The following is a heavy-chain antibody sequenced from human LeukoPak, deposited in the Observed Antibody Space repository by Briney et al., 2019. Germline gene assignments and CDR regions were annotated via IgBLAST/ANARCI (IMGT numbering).Heavy chain of an antibody. CDR1: GVSVSSNY. CDR3: AKLAAAGPEDDAFDI. J-gene: IGHJ3*02. CDR2: ISGSGGST. Sequence: GGSLRLSCAASGVSVSSNYISWVRQAPGKGLEWVSAISGSGGSTYYADSVKGRFTISRDNSKNTLYLQMNSLRAEDTAVYYCAKLAAAGPEDDAFDIWGQGTMVTVSS. V-gene: IGHV3-23*01. D-gene: IGHD6-13*01.